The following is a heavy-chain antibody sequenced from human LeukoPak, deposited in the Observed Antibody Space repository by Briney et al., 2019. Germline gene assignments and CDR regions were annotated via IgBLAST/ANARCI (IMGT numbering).Heavy chain of an antibody. V-gene: IGHV4-34*01. J-gene: IGHJ1*01. CDR3: AYSSNYQQQ. CDR1: GGSFSDYY. Sequence: SETLSLTCAVYGGSFSDYYCSWIRQPPGKGLEWIGEINHGGSTNYNPSLKSRVTISVDTSKNQFSLKLSSVTAAGTAMYYCAYSSNYQQQWGQGTLVTVSS. D-gene: IGHD2-2*01. CDR2: INHGGST.